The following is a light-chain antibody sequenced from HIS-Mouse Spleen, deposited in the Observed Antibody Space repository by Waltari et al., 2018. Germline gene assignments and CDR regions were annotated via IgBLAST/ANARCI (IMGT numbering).Light chain of an antibody. Sequence: SSELTQDPAVCVALGQTVRITWQGDSLRSCSASWYQQKPGQAPVLFINGKNNRPSGIPDRFSGSSSGNTASLTITGAQAEDEADYYCNSRDSSGNHVVFGGGTKLTVL. CDR2: GKN. CDR1: SLRSCS. V-gene: IGLV3-19*01. CDR3: NSRDSSGNHVV. J-gene: IGLJ2*01.